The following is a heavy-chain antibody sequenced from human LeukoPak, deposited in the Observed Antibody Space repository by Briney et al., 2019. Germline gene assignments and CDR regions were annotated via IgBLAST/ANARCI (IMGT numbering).Heavy chain of an antibody. CDR3: ARVDGYNYFDY. J-gene: IGHJ4*02. CDR2: ISSSSSYI. Sequence: GSLRLSCAASGFTFRLYSMNWVRQAPGEGLEWVSSISSSSSYIYYADSVKGRFTISRDNAKNSLYLQMNSLRAEDTAVYYCARVDGYNYFDYWGQGTLVTVSS. V-gene: IGHV3-21*01. D-gene: IGHD5-24*01. CDR1: GFTFRLYS.